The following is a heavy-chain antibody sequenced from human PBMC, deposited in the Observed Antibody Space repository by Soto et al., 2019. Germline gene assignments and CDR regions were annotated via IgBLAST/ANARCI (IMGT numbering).Heavy chain of an antibody. Sequence: QLQLVQSGAEVKKPGASVKVSCKASGYTFTSYDINWVRQATGQGLEWMGWMNGNSGNTGYAQKWRGRVTMTRDTSLSTAYMELSSLTAEDTAVYSCERRTIAYGYFVVWGRGTLVTVSS. D-gene: IGHD1-1*01. CDR3: ERRTIAYGYFVV. CDR2: MNGNSGNT. CDR1: GYTFTSYD. J-gene: IGHJ2*01. V-gene: IGHV1-8*01.